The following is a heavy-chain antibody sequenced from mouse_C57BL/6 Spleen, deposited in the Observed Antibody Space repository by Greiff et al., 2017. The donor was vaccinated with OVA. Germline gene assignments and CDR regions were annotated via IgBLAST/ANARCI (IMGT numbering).Heavy chain of an antibody. V-gene: IGHV1-80*01. J-gene: IGHJ4*01. CDR1: GYAFSSYW. CDR2: IYPGDGDT. Sequence: QVQLQQSGAELVKPGASVKISCKASGYAFSSYWMNWVKQRPGKGLEWIGQIYPGDGDTNYNGKFKGKATLTADKSSSTAYMQLSSLTSEDSAVYFCARRGSSPYYYAMDYWGQGTSVTVSS. D-gene: IGHD1-1*01. CDR3: ARRGSSPYYYAMDY.